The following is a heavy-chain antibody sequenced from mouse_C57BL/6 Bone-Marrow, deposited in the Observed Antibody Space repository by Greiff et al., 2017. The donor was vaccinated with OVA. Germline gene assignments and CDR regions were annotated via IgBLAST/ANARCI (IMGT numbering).Heavy chain of an antibody. J-gene: IGHJ2*01. CDR2: IDPETGGT. V-gene: IGHV1-15*01. CDR1: GYTFTDYE. D-gene: IGHD2-12*01. Sequence: VKLVESGAELVRPGASVTLSCKASGYTFTDYEMHWVKQTPVHGLEWIGAIDPETGGTAYNQKFKGKAILTADKSSSTAYMELRSLTSEDSAVYYCTRDYSFDYWGQGTTLTVSS. CDR3: TRDYSFDY.